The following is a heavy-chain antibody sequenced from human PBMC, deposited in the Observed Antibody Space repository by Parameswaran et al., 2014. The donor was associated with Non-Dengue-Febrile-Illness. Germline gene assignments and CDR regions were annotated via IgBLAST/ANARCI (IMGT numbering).Heavy chain of an antibody. J-gene: IGHJ6*03. CDR2: INHSGST. V-gene: IGHV4-34*01. Sequence: RWIRSAPRKGLEWIGEINHSGSTNYNPSLKSRVTISVDTSKNQFSLKLSSVTAADTAVYYCARVVCSSTSCPSTQNYYYYYMDVWGKGTTVTVS. CDR3: ARVVCSSTSCPSTQNYYYYYMDV. D-gene: IGHD2-2*01.